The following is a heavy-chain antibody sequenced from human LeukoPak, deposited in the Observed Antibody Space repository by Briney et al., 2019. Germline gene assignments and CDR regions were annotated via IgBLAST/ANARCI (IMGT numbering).Heavy chain of an antibody. D-gene: IGHD3-22*01. J-gene: IGHJ4*02. CDR3: SRGLDSRKLGY. V-gene: IGHV4-31*03. CDR2: IYYSGST. CDR1: GGSISSGGYY. Sequence: NPSQTLSLTCTVSGGSISSGGYYWSWIRQHPGKGLEWIGYIYYSGSTYYNPSLKSRVTISIDTSKNQFSLNLNSVTAADTAVYFCSRGLDSRKLGYWGQGTLVTVSS.